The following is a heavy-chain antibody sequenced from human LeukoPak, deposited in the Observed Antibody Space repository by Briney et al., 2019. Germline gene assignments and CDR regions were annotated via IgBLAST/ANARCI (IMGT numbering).Heavy chain of an antibody. V-gene: IGHV3-11*01. CDR2: ISDSGSTI. CDR1: GFTFSDYY. CDR3: ARAGVGYCSGTSCYDC. D-gene: IGHD2-2*01. J-gene: IGHJ4*02. Sequence: GGSLRLSCTASGFTFSDYYMNWICQAPGKGLEWVSYISDSGSTIYYADSVKGRFTISRDNAKNSLYLQMNSLRAEDTAVYYCARAGVGYCSGTSCYDCWGQGTLVTVSS.